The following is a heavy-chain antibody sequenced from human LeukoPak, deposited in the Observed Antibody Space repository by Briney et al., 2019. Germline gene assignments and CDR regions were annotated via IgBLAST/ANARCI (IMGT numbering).Heavy chain of an antibody. J-gene: IGHJ4*02. CDR1: GLTFSSYS. D-gene: IGHD3-10*01. CDR3: ARAPPRYGSGSFHFDF. CDR2: VSPSSSYI. Sequence: PGGSLRLSCAVSGLTFSSYSMNWVRQAPGKGLEGVASVSPSSSYIYYADSVKGRFTISRDNAKNSLYLQMHSLRDEDTAVYYCARAPPRYGSGSFHFDFWGQGTLVTVSS. V-gene: IGHV3-21*01.